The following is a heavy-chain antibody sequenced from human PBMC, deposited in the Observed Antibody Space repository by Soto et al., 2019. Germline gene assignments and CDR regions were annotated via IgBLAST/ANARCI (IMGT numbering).Heavy chain of an antibody. Sequence: QVQLVQSGAEVKKPGASVKVSCKASGYTFTSYGISWVRQAPGQGLEWMGWISAYNGNTNYAQKLQGRVTMTTDTFTSTPYMELRSLRSDDTAVYYYASVASVYGDYGMDVWGQGFTVTVSS. V-gene: IGHV1-18*01. CDR3: ASVASVYGDYGMDV. CDR2: ISAYNGNT. J-gene: IGHJ6*02. CDR1: GYTFTSYG. D-gene: IGHD4-17*01.